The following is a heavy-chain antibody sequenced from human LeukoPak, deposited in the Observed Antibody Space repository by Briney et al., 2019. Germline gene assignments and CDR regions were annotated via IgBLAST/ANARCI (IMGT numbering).Heavy chain of an antibody. CDR3: ARDGMVRGRTVYYYYYMDV. CDR2: INPNSGGT. V-gene: IGHV1-2*02. J-gene: IGHJ6*03. CDR1: GYTSTSYD. Sequence: AAVKVSCRASGYTSTSYDINWVRQATGQGLEWMGWINPNSGGTNYAQKFQGRVTMTRDTSISTAYMELSRLRSDDTAVYYCARDGMVRGRTVYYYYYMDVWGKGTTVTVSS. D-gene: IGHD3-10*01.